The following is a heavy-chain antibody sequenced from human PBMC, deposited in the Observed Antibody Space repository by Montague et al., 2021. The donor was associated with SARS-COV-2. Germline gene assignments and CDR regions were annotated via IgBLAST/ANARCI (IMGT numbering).Heavy chain of an antibody. D-gene: IGHD2-21*01. V-gene: IGHV4-34*01. CDR1: GGSFSGYY. Sequence: SETLSLTCAVYGGSFSGYYWSWIRQPPGKGLEWIGEINHSGSTXXXPSXXXRVTISVDTSKNQFSLKLSSVTAADTAVYYCARSPRGFLKLWWYYMDVWGKGTTVTVSS. CDR3: ARSPRGFLKLWWYYMDV. J-gene: IGHJ6*03. CDR2: INHSGST.